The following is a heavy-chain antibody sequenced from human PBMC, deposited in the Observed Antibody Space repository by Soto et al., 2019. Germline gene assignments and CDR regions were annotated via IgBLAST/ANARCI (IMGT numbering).Heavy chain of an antibody. D-gene: IGHD3-3*01. V-gene: IGHV4-31*03. CDR2: IYYSGST. CDR3: ARRITIFGVAELGFDP. J-gene: IGHJ5*02. Sequence: SETLSLTCTVSGGSISSGGYYWSWIRQHPGKGLEWIGYIYYSGSTYYNPSLKSRVTISVDTSKNQFSLKLSSVTAADTAVYYCARRITIFGVAELGFDPWGQGTMVTVST. CDR1: GGSISSGGYY.